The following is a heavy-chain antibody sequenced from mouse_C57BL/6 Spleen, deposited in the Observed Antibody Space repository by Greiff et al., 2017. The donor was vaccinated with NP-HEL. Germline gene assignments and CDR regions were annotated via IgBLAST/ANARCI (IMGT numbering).Heavy chain of an antibody. D-gene: IGHD2-3*01. CDR1: GYAFSSSW. CDR3: ARGDGYYVGY. V-gene: IGHV1-82*01. Sequence: VQLQQSGPELVKPGASVKISCKASGYAFSSSWMNWVKQRPGKGLEWIGRIYPGDGDTNYNGKFKGKATLTADKSSSTAYMQLSSLTSEDSAVYFCARGDGYYVGYWGQGTTLTVSS. J-gene: IGHJ2*01. CDR2: IYPGDGDT.